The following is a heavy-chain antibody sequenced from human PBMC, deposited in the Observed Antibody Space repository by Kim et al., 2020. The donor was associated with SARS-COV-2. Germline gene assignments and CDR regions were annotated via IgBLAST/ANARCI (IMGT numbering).Heavy chain of an antibody. CDR1: GYTFTSYY. V-gene: IGHV1-46*01. CDR2: INPSGGST. J-gene: IGHJ4*02. Sequence: ASVKVSCKASGYTFTSYYMHWVRQAPGQGLEWMGIINPSGGSTSYAQKFQGRVTMTRDTSTSTVYMELSSLRSEDTAVYYCARDGETYYYDSSGYYYALYWGQGTLVTVSS. CDR3: ARDGETYYYDSSGYYYALY. D-gene: IGHD3-22*01.